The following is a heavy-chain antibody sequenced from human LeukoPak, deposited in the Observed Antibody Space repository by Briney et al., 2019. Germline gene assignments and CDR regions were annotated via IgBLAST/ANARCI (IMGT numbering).Heavy chain of an antibody. Sequence: GASVKVSCKASGYTFTGYYMHWVRQAPGQGLEWMRWINPNSGGTNYAQKSQGRVTMTRDTSISTAYMELSKLRSDDTAVYYCARGVRDGYNGDYWGQGTLVTVSS. V-gene: IGHV1-2*02. CDR3: ARGVRDGYNGDY. CDR2: INPNSGGT. D-gene: IGHD5-24*01. CDR1: GYTFTGYY. J-gene: IGHJ4*02.